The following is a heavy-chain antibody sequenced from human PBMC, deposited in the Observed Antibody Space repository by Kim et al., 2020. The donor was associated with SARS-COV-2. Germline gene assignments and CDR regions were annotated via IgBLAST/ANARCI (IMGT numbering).Heavy chain of an antibody. D-gene: IGHD2-2*01. CDR1: GGSFSGYY. V-gene: IGHV4-34*01. CDR2: INHSGST. CDR3: ARGQIVVVPAAIGQYNWFDP. Sequence: SETLSLTCAVYGGSFSGYYWSWIRQPPGKGLEWIGEINHSGSTNYNPSLKSRVTISVDTSKNQFSLKLSSVTAADTAVYYCARGQIVVVPAAIGQYNWFDPWGQGTLVTVSS. J-gene: IGHJ5*02.